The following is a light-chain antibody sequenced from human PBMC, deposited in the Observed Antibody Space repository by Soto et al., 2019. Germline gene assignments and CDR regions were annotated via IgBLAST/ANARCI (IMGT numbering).Light chain of an antibody. CDR2: GAS. CDR3: QQYNNWPQT. V-gene: IGKV3-15*01. J-gene: IGKJ1*01. Sequence: EIVMTQSPATLSVSPGERATLSCRASQSVSITLAWYQQKPGQAPRLLIYGASTRATGIPARFSGSGSGTDFTLTISSLQSEDFAVYYCQQYNNWPQTFGQGTKVDIK. CDR1: QSVSIT.